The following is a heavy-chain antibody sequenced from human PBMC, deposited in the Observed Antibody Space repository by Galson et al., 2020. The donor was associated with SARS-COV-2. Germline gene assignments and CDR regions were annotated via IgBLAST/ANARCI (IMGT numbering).Heavy chain of an antibody. CDR1: GDSVSSNSAA. V-gene: IGHV6-1*01. J-gene: IGHJ4*02. Sequence: SQTLSLTCAISGDSVSSNSAAWNWIRQSPSSGLEWLGRTYYRSKWYNDYAVSVKSRILINPDTSKNQFSLQLSSVTPEYTAVYYCARDRVYFGSSGGYFDYWGRGTLVTVSS. CDR3: ARDRVYFGSSGGYFDY. CDR2: TYYRSKWYN. D-gene: IGHD6-6*01.